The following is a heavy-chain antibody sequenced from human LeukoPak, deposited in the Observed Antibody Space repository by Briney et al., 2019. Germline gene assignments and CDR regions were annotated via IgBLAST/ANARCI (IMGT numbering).Heavy chain of an antibody. J-gene: IGHJ3*02. Sequence: ASVKVSCKASGYTFISYSMNWVRQAPGQGLEWMGWINPNSGGTNYAQKFQGRVTMTRDTSISTAYMELSRLRSDDTAVYYCARGGRAVVNDAFDIWGQGTMVTVSS. CDR1: GYTFISYS. V-gene: IGHV1-2*02. D-gene: IGHD3-22*01. CDR3: ARGGRAVVNDAFDI. CDR2: INPNSGGT.